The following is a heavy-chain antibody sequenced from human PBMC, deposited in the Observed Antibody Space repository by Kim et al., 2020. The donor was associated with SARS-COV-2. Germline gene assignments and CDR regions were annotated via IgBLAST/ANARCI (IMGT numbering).Heavy chain of an antibody. Sequence: GGSLRLSCAASGFTFSSYGMHWVRQAPGKGLEWVAVTSYDGSNKYYADSVKGRFTISRDNSKNTLYLQMNSLRAEDTAVYYCAGGFGEISDYYYYGMDVWGQGTTVTVSS. J-gene: IGHJ6*02. D-gene: IGHD3-10*01. V-gene: IGHV3-30*03. CDR3: AGGFGEISDYYYYGMDV. CDR2: TSYDGSNK. CDR1: GFTFSSYG.